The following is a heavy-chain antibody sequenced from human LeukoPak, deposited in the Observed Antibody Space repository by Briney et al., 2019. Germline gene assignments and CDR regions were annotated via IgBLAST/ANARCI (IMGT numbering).Heavy chain of an antibody. J-gene: IGHJ4*02. CDR2: INHSGST. CDR3: ARGPRRGSSGWYGGWYYFDY. CDR1: GGSFSGYY. V-gene: IGHV4-34*01. Sequence: SETLSLTCAVYGGSFSGYYWSWIRQPPGKGLEWIGEINHSGSTNYNPSLNSRVTISVDTSKNQFSLKLSSVTAADTAVYYCARGPRRGSSGWYGGWYYFDYWGQGTLVTVSS. D-gene: IGHD6-19*01.